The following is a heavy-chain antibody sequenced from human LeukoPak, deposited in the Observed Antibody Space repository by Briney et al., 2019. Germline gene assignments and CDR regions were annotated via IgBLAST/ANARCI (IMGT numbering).Heavy chain of an antibody. CDR2: IIPIFGTA. J-gene: IGHJ4*02. CDR1: GGTFSSYA. CDR3: ARGGVWWLEGSTDFDY. V-gene: IGHV1-69*13. D-gene: IGHD2-21*01. Sequence: GASVKVSCKASGGTFSSYAISWVRQAPGQGLEWMGGIIPIFGTANYAQKFQGRVTITADESTSTAYMELSSLRSEDTAVYYCARGGVWWLEGSTDFDYWGQGTLVTVSS.